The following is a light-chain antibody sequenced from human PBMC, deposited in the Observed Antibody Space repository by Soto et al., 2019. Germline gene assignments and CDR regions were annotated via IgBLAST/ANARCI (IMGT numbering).Light chain of an antibody. Sequence: QSVLTQPASVSGSPGQSITISCTGTSSDVGAYNYVSWYQQHPGNAPKLMIYEVSNRPSGVSDRFSGSKSGNTASLTISGLQAEDEADYYCLSYTSSSTLVFGGGTKLTVL. V-gene: IGLV2-14*01. CDR3: LSYTSSSTLV. CDR1: SSDVGAYNY. CDR2: EVS. J-gene: IGLJ3*02.